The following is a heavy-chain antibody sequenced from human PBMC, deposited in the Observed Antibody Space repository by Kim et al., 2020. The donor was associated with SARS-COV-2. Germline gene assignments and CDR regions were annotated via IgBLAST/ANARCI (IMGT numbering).Heavy chain of an antibody. CDR1: GGSISSYY. Sequence: SETLSLTCTVSGGSISSYYWSWIRQPPGKGLEWIGYIYYSGSTNYNPSLKSRVTISVDTSKNQFSLKLSSVTAADTAVYYCARHGGTTDYWGQGTLVTVSS. CDR2: IYYSGST. V-gene: IGHV4-59*08. CDR3: ARHGGTTDY. J-gene: IGHJ4*02. D-gene: IGHD4-4*01.